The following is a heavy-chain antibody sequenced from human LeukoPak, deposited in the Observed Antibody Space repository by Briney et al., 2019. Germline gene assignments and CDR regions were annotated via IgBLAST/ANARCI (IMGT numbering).Heavy chain of an antibody. CDR3: ARAVVRATTYYFDY. Sequence: PSETLSLTCTVSGYSISSGYYWGWIRQPPGKGLEWIGSIYHSGSTYYNPSLKSRVTISVDTSKNQFSLKLSSVTAADTAVYYCARAVVRATTYYFDYWGQGTLVTVSS. CDR1: GYSISSGYY. CDR2: IYHSGST. V-gene: IGHV4-38-2*02. J-gene: IGHJ4*02. D-gene: IGHD1-26*01.